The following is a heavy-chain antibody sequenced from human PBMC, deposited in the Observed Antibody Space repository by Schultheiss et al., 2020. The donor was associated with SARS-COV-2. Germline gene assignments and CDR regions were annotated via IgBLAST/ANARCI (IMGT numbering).Heavy chain of an antibody. CDR3: ARDENWNYRPYYYYGMDV. D-gene: IGHD1-7*01. V-gene: IGHV3-21*01. CDR1: GFIFRNYW. Sequence: GESLKISCAASGFIFRNYWMHWVRQIPGKGLVWVSSISSSSSYIYYADSVKGRFTISRDNAKNSLYLQMNSLRAEDTAVYYCARDENWNYRPYYYYGMDVWGQGTTVTVSS. J-gene: IGHJ6*02. CDR2: ISSSSSYI.